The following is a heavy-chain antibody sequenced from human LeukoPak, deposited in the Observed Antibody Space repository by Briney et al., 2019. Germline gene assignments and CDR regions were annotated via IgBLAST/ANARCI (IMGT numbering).Heavy chain of an antibody. V-gene: IGHV1-3*01. J-gene: IGHJ4*02. Sequence: ASVKVSCKASGYTFTSYDINWVRQAPGQRLEWMGWINAGNGNTKYSQKFQGRVTITRDTSASTAYMELSSLRSEDTAVYYCARISAYYDFWSGYTFDYRGQGTLVTVSS. D-gene: IGHD3-3*01. CDR2: INAGNGNT. CDR3: ARISAYYDFWSGYTFDY. CDR1: GYTFTSYD.